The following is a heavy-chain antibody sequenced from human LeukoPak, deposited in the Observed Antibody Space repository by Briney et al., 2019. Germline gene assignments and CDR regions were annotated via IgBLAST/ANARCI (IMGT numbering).Heavy chain of an antibody. D-gene: IGHD3-3*01. CDR1: GGTFSSYA. Sequence: ASVKVSCKASGGTFSSYAISWVRQAPGQGLEWMGGIIPIFGTANYAQKFQGRATITADESTSTAYMELSSLRSEDTAVYYCARSQTLRVVTWGHFDYWGQGTLVTVSS. CDR2: IIPIFGTA. CDR3: ARSQTLRVVTWGHFDY. J-gene: IGHJ4*02. V-gene: IGHV1-69*13.